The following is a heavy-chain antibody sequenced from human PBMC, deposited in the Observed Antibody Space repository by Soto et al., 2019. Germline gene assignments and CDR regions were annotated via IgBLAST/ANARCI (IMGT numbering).Heavy chain of an antibody. CDR2: VNHNGRN. V-gene: IGHV4-34*01. J-gene: IGHJ3*01. CDR3: ARGGSSDWQVAFDF. D-gene: IGHD6-19*01. CDR1: GGSFSVYF. Sequence: SEPLSLTFAFHGGSFSVYFWNWIRQTPGKCLEWIGKVNHNGRNNYNPSLKSRVTISLDMSKNQISLKLTSVTAADTAVYYCARGGSSDWQVAFDFWGQGTMVTVSS.